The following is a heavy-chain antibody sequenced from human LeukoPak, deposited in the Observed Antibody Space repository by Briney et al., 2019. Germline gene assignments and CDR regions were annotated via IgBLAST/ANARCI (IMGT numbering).Heavy chain of an antibody. CDR2: INHSGST. CDR1: GGSFSGYY. Sequence: SETLSLTCAVYGGSFSGYYWSWIRQPPGKGLEWIGEINHSGSTSYNPSLKSRVTISVDTSKNQFSLKLSSVTAADTAVYYCARPNTAMVPYYFDYWGQGTLVTVSS. D-gene: IGHD5-18*01. CDR3: ARPNTAMVPYYFDY. V-gene: IGHV4-34*01. J-gene: IGHJ4*02.